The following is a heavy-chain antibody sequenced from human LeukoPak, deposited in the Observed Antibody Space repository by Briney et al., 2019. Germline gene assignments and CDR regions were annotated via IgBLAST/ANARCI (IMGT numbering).Heavy chain of an antibody. Sequence: ASVKVSCKASGYTFTSYYIHWVRQAPGQGLEWMGIINPNGGNTNYAQKFQGRVTMTRDMSTSTVYMELSSLRSEDTAVYYCARDPRRITMIVVAENAFDIWGQGTMVTVSS. CDR3: ARDPRRITMIVVAENAFDI. CDR2: INPNGGNT. D-gene: IGHD3-22*01. V-gene: IGHV1-46*01. J-gene: IGHJ3*02. CDR1: GYTFTSYY.